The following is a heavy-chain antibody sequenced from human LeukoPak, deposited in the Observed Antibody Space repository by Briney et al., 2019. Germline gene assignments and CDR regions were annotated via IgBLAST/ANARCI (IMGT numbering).Heavy chain of an antibody. J-gene: IGHJ4*02. CDR3: ARAPRSGWYWDY. V-gene: IGHV1-3*01. CDR1: GYTFTSYV. CDR2: INAGNGDT. Sequence: ASVKVSCKASGYTFTSYVVHWVRQTPGQRLEWMGWINAGNGDTKYSQRFQGRVTITRDASASTAYMEVSSLRSEDTTVYYCARAPRSGWYWDYWGQGTLVTVSS. D-gene: IGHD6-19*01.